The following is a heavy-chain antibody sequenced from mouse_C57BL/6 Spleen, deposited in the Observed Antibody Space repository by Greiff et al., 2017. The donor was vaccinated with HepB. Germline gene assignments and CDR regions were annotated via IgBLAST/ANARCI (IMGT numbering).Heavy chain of an antibody. J-gene: IGHJ2*01. D-gene: IGHD1-1*01. CDR2: INPNNGGT. CDR1: GYTFTDYN. CDR3: ARFGTTVVATDYFDY. Sequence: DVQLQESGPELVKPGASVKMSCKASGYTFTDYNMHWVKQSHGKSLEWIGYINPNNGGTSYNQKFKGKATLTVNKSSSTAYMELRSLTSEDSAVYYCARFGTTVVATDYFDYWGQGTTLTVSS. V-gene: IGHV1-22*01.